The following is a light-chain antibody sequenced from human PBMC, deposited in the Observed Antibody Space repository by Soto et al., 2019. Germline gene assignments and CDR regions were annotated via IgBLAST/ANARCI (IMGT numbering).Light chain of an antibody. V-gene: IGLV1-40*01. J-gene: IGLJ2*01. CDR1: SSNIGAGYD. Sequence: QSVLTQPPSVSGAPGQRVTISCTGSSSNIGAGYDVHWYQQLPGTAPKLLIYGNSNRPSGVPDRFSGSKSGTSASLAITGLKVEDEADYYCQSYDSSLSVHVVFGGGTKLNVL. CDR3: QSYDSSLSVHVV. CDR2: GNS.